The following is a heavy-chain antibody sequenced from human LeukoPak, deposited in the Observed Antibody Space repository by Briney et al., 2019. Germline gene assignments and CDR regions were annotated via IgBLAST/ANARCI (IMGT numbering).Heavy chain of an antibody. CDR2: ISYDGSNK. CDR3: ANGNYGYSGYDIFDY. CDR1: GFTFSSYG. Sequence: GGSLRLSCGASGFTFSSYGMHWVRQAPGKGLEWVAVISYDGSNKYYADSVKGRFTISRDNSKNTLYLQMNSLRAEDTAVYYCANGNYGYSGYDIFDYWGQGTLVTVSS. D-gene: IGHD5-12*01. V-gene: IGHV3-30*18. J-gene: IGHJ4*02.